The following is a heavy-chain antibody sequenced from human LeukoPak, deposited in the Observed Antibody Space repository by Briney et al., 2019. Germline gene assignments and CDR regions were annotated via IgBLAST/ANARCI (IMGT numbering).Heavy chain of an antibody. Sequence: GGSLRLSCAASGFIFSSYTITWVRQVPGKGLEWVSSISSSSSYYSYGDSVKGRFTISRDNSKNTLYLQMNSLRAEDTAVYYCTRATSYYDILTGYYLDAFDIWGQGTMVTVSS. CDR3: TRATSYYDILTGYYLDAFDI. V-gene: IGHV3-21*04. D-gene: IGHD3-9*01. J-gene: IGHJ3*02. CDR2: ISSSSSYY. CDR1: GFIFSSYT.